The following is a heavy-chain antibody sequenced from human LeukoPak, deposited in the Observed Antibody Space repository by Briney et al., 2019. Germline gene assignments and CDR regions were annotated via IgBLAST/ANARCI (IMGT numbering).Heavy chain of an antibody. CDR3: ARDVPSNRTMDV. D-gene: IGHD4-11*01. J-gene: IGHJ6*04. Sequence: SETLSLTCTVSGGSISSYYWNWIRQPPGKGLEWIGYIYYSGSTNYNSSLKSRVPISVDTSKNQFSLKLSSVTAADTAVYYCARDVPSNRTMDVWGKGTTVTVSS. CDR2: IYYSGST. V-gene: IGHV4-59*01. CDR1: GGSISSYY.